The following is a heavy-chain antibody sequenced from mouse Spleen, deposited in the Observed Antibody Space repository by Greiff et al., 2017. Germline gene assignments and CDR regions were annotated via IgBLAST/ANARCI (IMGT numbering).Heavy chain of an antibody. CDR3: TTRDDYDRSPFDY. CDR2: IDPENGDT. D-gene: IGHD2-4*01. V-gene: IGHV14-4*01. J-gene: IGHJ2*01. CDR1: GLNIKDDY. Sequence: EVQLQQSGAELVRPGASVKLSCTASGLNIKDDYMHWVKQRPEQGLEWIGWIDPENGDTEYASKFQGKATITADTSSNTAYLQLSSLTSEDTAVYYCTTRDDYDRSPFDYWGQGTTLPVSS.